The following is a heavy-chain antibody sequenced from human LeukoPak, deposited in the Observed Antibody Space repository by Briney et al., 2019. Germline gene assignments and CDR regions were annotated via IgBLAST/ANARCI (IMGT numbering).Heavy chain of an antibody. V-gene: IGHV5-51*01. CDR3: ARYTDHYYFDY. D-gene: IGHD1-1*01. CDR1: GYSFTNFW. J-gene: IGHJ4*02. Sequence: GESLKISCKGSGYSFTNFWIGWVRQMPGRGLEWMGIIYPGDSNNRYGPSFQGQVTISADKSISTAYLQWSSLNTSDTAMYYCARYTDHYYFDYWGQGALVTVSS. CDR2: IYPGDSNN.